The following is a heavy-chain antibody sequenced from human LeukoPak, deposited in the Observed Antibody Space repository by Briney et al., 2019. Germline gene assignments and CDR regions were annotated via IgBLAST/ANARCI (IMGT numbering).Heavy chain of an antibody. D-gene: IGHD6-13*01. CDR3: ARESLRTAGSLDY. J-gene: IGHJ4*02. Sequence: GGSLRLSCAASGFTFSTYGMHWVRQAPGKGLEWVTVIWYDGSNRYYADSVKGRFTISRDNSKNTLYLHLSRLRGEDTAVYFCARESLRTAGSLDYRGQGTLVTV. V-gene: IGHV3-33*01. CDR1: GFTFSTYG. CDR2: IWYDGSNR.